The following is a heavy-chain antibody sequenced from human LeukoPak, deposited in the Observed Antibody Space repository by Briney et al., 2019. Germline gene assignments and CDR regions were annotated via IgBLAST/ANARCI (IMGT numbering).Heavy chain of an antibody. D-gene: IGHD3-9*01. CDR2: IYYSGST. J-gene: IGHJ4*02. V-gene: IGHV4-59*01. CDR3: ATMARGDYDILTGYYSLLYFDY. CDR1: GGSISGYY. Sequence: PSETLSLTCTVSGGSISGYYWSWIRQPPGKGLEWIGYIYYSGSTNYNPSLKSRVTISVDTSKNQFSLKLSSVTAADTAVYYCATMARGDYDILTGYYSLLYFDYWGQGTLVTVSS.